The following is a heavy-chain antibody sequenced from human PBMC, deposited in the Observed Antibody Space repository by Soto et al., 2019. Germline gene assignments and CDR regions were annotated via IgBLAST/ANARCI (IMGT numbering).Heavy chain of an antibody. CDR3: VRGSSCSNGVRYNLGCFGP. J-gene: IGHJ5*02. D-gene: IGHD2-8*01. V-gene: IGHV3-33*01. CDR1: GFPFSSFS. Sequence: GGSLILSCPASGFPFSSFSRHLVRPAPGKGLEWVAIILPDGNDKYYADSVKGRFTISSDNSKNTLSLQMNSLRAEDTAVYYCVRGSSCSNGVRYNLGCFGPWGQGTQVTVSS. CDR2: ILPDGNDK.